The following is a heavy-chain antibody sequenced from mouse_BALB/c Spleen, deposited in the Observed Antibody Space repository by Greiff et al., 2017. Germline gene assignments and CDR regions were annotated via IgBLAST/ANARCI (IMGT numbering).Heavy chain of an antibody. CDR3: AREGGNYKFAY. D-gene: IGHD2-1*01. Sequence: VMLVESGPGLVAPSQSLSITCTVSGFSLTSYGVHWVRQPPGKGLEWLGVIWAGGSTNYNSALMSRLSISKDNSKSQVFLKMNSLQTDDTAMYYCAREGGNYKFAYWGQGTLVTVSA. V-gene: IGHV2-9*02. CDR2: IWAGGST. CDR1: GFSLTSYG. J-gene: IGHJ3*01.